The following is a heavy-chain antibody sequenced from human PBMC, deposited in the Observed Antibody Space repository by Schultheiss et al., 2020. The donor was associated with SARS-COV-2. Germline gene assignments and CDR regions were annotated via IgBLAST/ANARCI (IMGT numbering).Heavy chain of an antibody. J-gene: IGHJ6*02. V-gene: IGHV4-34*01. CDR3: ARGPYYYGSGYYYYYGMDV. D-gene: IGHD3-10*01. CDR2: INHSGST. Sequence: SETLSLTCAVSGYSISSGYYWSWIRQPPGKGLEWIGEINHSGSTNYNPSLKSRVTISVDTSKNQFSLKLSSVTAADTAVYYCARGPYYYGSGYYYYYGMDVWGQGTTVTVSS. CDR1: GYSISSGYY.